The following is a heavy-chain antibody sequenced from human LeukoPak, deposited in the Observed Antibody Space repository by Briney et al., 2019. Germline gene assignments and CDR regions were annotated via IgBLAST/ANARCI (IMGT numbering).Heavy chain of an antibody. J-gene: IGHJ5*01. CDR2: ISGSGVGT. CDR3: AKALAGQQLILGS. D-gene: IGHD6-13*01. CDR1: GFTFSSYA. Sequence: GGSLRLSCAASGFTFSSYAMSWVRQAPGKGLEWVSGISGSGVGTFYADSVKGRFTISRDNSKNTLYLRVNSLRAEDTALYYCAKALAGQQLILGSWGQGTLVTVSS. V-gene: IGHV3-23*01.